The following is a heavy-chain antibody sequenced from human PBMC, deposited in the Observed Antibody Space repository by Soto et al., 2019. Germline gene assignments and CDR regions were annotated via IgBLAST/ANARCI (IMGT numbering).Heavy chain of an antibody. CDR1: GFVFRTNA. CDR3: ASLKIYCRGATCYSGYHDY. J-gene: IGHJ4*02. CDR2: IRGSGDNT. Sequence: DEQLVESGGDLVQPGGSLRLSCAASGFVFRTNAMSWVRQRPGQGLEWVSAIRGSGDNTYYADSVKGRFSISRDNSKNTLLLQMNSLRAEDTAMYYCASLKIYCRGATCYSGYHDYWGQGTLVTVSS. D-gene: IGHD2-15*01. V-gene: IGHV3-23*04.